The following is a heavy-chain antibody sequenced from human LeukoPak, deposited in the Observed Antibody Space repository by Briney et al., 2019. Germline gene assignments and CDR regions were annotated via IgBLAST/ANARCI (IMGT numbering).Heavy chain of an antibody. Sequence: PGGSLRLSCAASGFTVSSNYMSWVRQAPGKGLEWVSVIYSGGITYYADSVKGRFTISRDNSKNTLYLQMNSLRAEDTAVYYCARDLIVGGTAILGYWGQGTLVTVSS. CDR1: GFTVSSNY. D-gene: IGHD1-26*01. CDR2: IYSGGIT. V-gene: IGHV3-53*01. J-gene: IGHJ4*02. CDR3: ARDLIVGGTAILGY.